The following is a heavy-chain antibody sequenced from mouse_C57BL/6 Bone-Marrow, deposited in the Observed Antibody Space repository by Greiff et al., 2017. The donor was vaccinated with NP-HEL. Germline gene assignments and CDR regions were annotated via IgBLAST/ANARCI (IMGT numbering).Heavy chain of an antibody. CDR1: GYSFTGYY. CDR2: INPSTGGT. V-gene: IGHV1-43*01. J-gene: IGHJ3*01. D-gene: IGHD1-1*01. Sequence: VQLQQSGPELVKPGASVKISCKASGYSFTGYYMHWVKQSSEKSLEWIGEINPSTGGTSYNQKFKGKATLTVDKSSSTAYMQLKSLTSEDSAVYYCARTYYYGSTWFAYWGKGTLVTVSA. CDR3: ARTYYYGSTWFAY.